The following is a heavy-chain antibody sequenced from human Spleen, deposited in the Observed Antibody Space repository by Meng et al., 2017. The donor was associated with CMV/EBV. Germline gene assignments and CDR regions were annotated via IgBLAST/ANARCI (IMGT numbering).Heavy chain of an antibody. CDR3: ARGGGDDNGFDP. D-gene: IGHD2-21*02. J-gene: IGHJ5*02. CDR1: GFTVSSNY. V-gene: IGHV3-53*01. CDR2: IYSSGST. Sequence: EVRLVEAGGGLMLPGWSMRSPCAACGFTVSSNYISWVRQAPGKGLEWVSVIYSSGSTYYADSVKGRFTIARDNSKNTLYLQMNSLRAEDTAVYYCARGGGDDNGFDPWGQGTLVTVSS.